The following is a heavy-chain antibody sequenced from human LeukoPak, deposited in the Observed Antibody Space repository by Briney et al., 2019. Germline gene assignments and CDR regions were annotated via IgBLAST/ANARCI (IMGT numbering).Heavy chain of an antibody. V-gene: IGHV6-1*01. CDR3: ARAPHDWGSGY. CDR1: GDSVSSNSAT. D-gene: IGHD2-21*01. Sequence: SQTLSLTCGIFGDSVSSNSATWNWIRQSPSRGLERLGRTYYRSKWYIDYGSSVKSRITISPDTSKNQFTLQLKYVTPEDTAVYYCARAPHDWGSGYWGRGTPVTVSS. J-gene: IGHJ4*02. CDR2: TYYRSKWYI.